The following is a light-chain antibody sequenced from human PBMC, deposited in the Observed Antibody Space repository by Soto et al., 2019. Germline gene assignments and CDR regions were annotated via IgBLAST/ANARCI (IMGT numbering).Light chain of an antibody. J-gene: IGKJ2*02. Sequence: DIQMTQSPSSLSASVGDRVTITCRASESISNYLNWYQQTPGKAPKRLISTASSLQSGVPSRFSGSGTGKDFTLTISNLQPEDFATYYCQQSYSTPRTFGQGTKLEI. V-gene: IGKV1-39*01. CDR3: QQSYSTPRT. CDR2: TAS. CDR1: ESISNY.